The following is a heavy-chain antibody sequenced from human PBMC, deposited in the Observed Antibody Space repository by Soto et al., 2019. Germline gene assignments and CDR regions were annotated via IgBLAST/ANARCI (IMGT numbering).Heavy chain of an antibody. V-gene: IGHV3-30*03. J-gene: IGHJ4*02. CDR3: ETDRGPRREWLIAPVDY. D-gene: IGHD3-3*01. Sequence: QVQLVESGGGVVQPGRSLRVSCAASGFTFSIYAMHWVRQAPGTGLEWVAVISYDGTKTYYADSVKGRFTISRDNSKNTVYLQMTSLRDEDTAVSYCETDRGPRREWLIAPVDYWGQGTLVTVSP. CDR1: GFTFSIYA. CDR2: ISYDGTKT.